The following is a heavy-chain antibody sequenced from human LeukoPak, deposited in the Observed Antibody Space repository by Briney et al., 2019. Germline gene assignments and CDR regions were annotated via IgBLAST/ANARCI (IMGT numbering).Heavy chain of an antibody. V-gene: IGHV3-7*02. CDR1: GFTFNNYW. D-gene: IGHD6-19*01. J-gene: IGHJ4*02. CDR2: IKDDGRET. Sequence: GGSLRLSCAASGFTFNNYWMSWVRQAPGKGLEWVANIKDDGRETYYVGSVRGRFTISRDNAKNTLYLQMNSLRAEDTAVYYCARSNSSGWYYFDYWGQGTLVTVSS. CDR3: ARSNSSGWYYFDY.